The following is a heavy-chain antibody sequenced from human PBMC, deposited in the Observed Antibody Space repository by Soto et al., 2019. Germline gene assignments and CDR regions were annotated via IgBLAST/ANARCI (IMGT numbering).Heavy chain of an antibody. CDR1: GGSISSGGYY. CDR3: SCARYYYDSSALDY. CDR2: IYYSGST. V-gene: IGHV4-31*03. J-gene: IGHJ4*02. D-gene: IGHD3-22*01. Sequence: QVQLQESGPGLVKPSQTLSLTCTVSGGSISSGGYYWSWIRQHPGKGLEWIGYIYYSGSTYYNPSLKSRVTISLDTSKTQFSLKLSSVTAADTAVYYCSCARYYYDSSALDYWGQGTLVTVSS.